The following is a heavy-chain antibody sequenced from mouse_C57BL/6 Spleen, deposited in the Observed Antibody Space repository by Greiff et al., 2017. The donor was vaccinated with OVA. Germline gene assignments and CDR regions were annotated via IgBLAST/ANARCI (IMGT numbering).Heavy chain of an antibody. V-gene: IGHV1-62-2*01. D-gene: IGHD1-1*01. Sequence: QVQLQQSGAELVKPGASVKLSCKASGYTFTEYTIHWVKQRSGQGLEWIGWFYPGSGSIKYNEKFKDKATLTADKSSSTVYMELSRLTSEDSAVYFCARHAPLYYYGSSYFDDWGQGTTLTVSS. CDR1: GYTFTEYT. CDR2: FYPGSGSI. J-gene: IGHJ2*01. CDR3: ARHAPLYYYGSSYFDD.